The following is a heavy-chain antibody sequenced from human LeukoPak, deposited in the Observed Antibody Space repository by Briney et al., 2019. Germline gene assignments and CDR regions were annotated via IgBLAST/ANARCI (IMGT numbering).Heavy chain of an antibody. CDR1: GGSISSYY. CDR3: ARAVSYSSSWYYMDV. D-gene: IGHD6-13*01. J-gene: IGHJ6*03. CDR2: IYYSGST. V-gene: IGHV4-59*01. Sequence: SETLSLTCTVSGGSISSYYWSWIRRPPGKGLEWLGYIYYSGSTNYNPSLKSRVTISVDTSKNQFSLKLSSVTAADTAVYYCARAVSYSSSWYYMDVWGKGTTVTISS.